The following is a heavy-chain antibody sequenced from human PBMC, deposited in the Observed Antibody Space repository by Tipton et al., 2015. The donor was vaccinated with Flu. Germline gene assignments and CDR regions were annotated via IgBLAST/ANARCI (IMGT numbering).Heavy chain of an antibody. J-gene: IGHJ5*02. Sequence: TLSLTCAVSGYSISSGYYWGWIRQPPGKGLEWIGSIYHSGSTYYNPSLKSRVTISVDTSKNQFSLKLSSVTAADTAVYYCAREPYSSRSPYPLLNWFDPWGQGTLVTVSS. V-gene: IGHV4-38-2*02. CDR3: AREPYSSRSPYPLLNWFDP. CDR1: GYSISSGYY. CDR2: IYHSGST. D-gene: IGHD6-13*01.